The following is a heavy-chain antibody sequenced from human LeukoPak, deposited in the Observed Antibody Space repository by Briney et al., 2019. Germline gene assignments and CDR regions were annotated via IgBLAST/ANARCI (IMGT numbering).Heavy chain of an antibody. CDR2: INPSGGST. J-gene: IGHJ5*02. Sequence: GASVKVSCKASGYTFTSYYMHWVRQAPGQGLEWMGIINPSGGSTSYAQKFQGRVTMTRDMSTSTVYMELSSLRSEDTAVYYCARVEYSSSSDTVGVFDPWGQGTLVTVSS. CDR3: ARVEYSSSSDTVGVFDP. V-gene: IGHV1-46*01. CDR1: GYTFTSYY. D-gene: IGHD6-6*01.